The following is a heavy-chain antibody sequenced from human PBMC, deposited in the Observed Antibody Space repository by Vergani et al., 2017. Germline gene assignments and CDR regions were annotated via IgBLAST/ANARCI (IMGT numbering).Heavy chain of an antibody. J-gene: IGHJ6*02. CDR3: ARGRRYSGYEDPKTYGMDV. V-gene: IGHV1-69*01. Sequence: QVQLVQSGAEVKKPGSSVKVSCKASGGTFSSYAISWVRQAPGQGLEWMGGIIPIFGTANYAQKFQGRVTITADESTSTAYMELSSLRSEDTVVYYCARGRRYSGYEDPKTYGMDVWGQGTTVTVSS. D-gene: IGHD5-12*01. CDR2: IIPIFGTA. CDR1: GGTFSSYA.